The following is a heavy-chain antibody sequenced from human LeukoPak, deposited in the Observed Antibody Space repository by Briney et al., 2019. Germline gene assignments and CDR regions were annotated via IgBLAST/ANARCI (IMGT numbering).Heavy chain of an antibody. Sequence: ASVKVSCKASGYTFNKHGITWVRQAPEQGLEWKGWSSAYNGDTKHGQKFQGRVTLLTDTSASTAYMELRSLRSDDTAVYYCARDPSNTSGWSPYFDYWGQGALVTVSS. V-gene: IGHV1-18*04. CDR2: SSAYNGDT. D-gene: IGHD6-19*01. CDR3: ARDPSNTSGWSPYFDY. J-gene: IGHJ4*02. CDR1: GYTFNKHG.